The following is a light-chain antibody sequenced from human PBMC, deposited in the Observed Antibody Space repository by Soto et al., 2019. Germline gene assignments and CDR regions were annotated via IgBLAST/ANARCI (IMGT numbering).Light chain of an antibody. CDR2: DVG. J-gene: IGLJ1*01. CDR1: NSDVGAYSY. CDR3: SSFAGSNNFPYV. Sequence: QSALTQPASVSGSPGQSITISCTGTNSDVGAYSYVSWYQQYPGKAPKLLIYDVGARPSGISDRFSGSKSGNTASLTVSGLQAEDEADYYCSSFAGSNNFPYVFGTGTKVTVL. V-gene: IGLV2-14*03.